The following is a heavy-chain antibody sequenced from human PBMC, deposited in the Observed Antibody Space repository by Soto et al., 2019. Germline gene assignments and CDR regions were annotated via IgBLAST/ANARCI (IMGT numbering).Heavy chain of an antibody. J-gene: IGHJ4*02. CDR2: ISSSGSTI. V-gene: IGHV3-48*03. Sequence: EVQLVESGGGLVQPGGSLRLSCAASGFTFSSYEMNWVRQAPGKGLEWVSYISSSGSTIYYADSVKGRFTISRDNAKNSLYLQMNSLRAEDTAVYYCARDLVVGAADYWGQGTLVTVSS. CDR1: GFTFSSYE. D-gene: IGHD1-26*01. CDR3: ARDLVVGAADY.